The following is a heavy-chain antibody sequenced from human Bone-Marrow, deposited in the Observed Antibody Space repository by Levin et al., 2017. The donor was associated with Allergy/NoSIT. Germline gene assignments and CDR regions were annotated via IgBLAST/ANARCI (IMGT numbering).Heavy chain of an antibody. J-gene: IGHJ4*02. V-gene: IGHV4-59*13. CDR2: IDRTGST. CDR1: GGFISRFY. CDR3: ARTQKPVTATPFDY. Sequence: PSETLSLTCSLSGGFISRFYWSWIRQAPGKGLEWMAFIDRTGSTNYNPSLKSRVTISVDTSKNQVSLFLTSVTTADTAVYFCARTQKPVTATPFDYWGQGTLVTVSS. D-gene: IGHD2-21*02.